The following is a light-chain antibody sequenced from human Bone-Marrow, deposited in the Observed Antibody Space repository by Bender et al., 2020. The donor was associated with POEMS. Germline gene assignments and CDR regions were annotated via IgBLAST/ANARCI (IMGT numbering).Light chain of an antibody. CDR1: SSDVGDYKY. Sequence: QSVLTQPPSVSGSPGQSITISCTGSSSDVGDYKYVSWYQQHPGKAPKLVIFEGYKRPSGVSSRFSGSKSDNAASLTISGLQAGDEAIYYCCSHASGGLFGLFSGGTKLTVL. J-gene: IGLJ2*01. V-gene: IGLV2-23*01. CDR2: EGY. CDR3: CSHASGGLFGL.